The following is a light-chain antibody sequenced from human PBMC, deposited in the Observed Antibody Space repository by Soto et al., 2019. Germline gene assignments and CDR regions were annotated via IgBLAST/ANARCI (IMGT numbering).Light chain of an antibody. CDR2: GAS. V-gene: IGKV3-20*01. CDR3: QQYSSLWT. CDR1: QSVSNNY. J-gene: IGKJ1*01. Sequence: IVLTQSPGTLSLSPGERATLSCRASQSVSNNYLAWYQQKPGQAPRLLIYGASSRATGIPDRFSGSGSGTDFTLSISRLEPEDFAVYYCQQYSSLWTFGQGTKVDI.